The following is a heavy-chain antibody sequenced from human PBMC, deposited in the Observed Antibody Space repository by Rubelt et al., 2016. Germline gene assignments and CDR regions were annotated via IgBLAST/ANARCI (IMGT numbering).Heavy chain of an antibody. D-gene: IGHD2-2*01. V-gene: IGHV4-39*07. CDR1: GVSISSRSYY. CDR3: AGFSPAVDY. Sequence: QVQLQESGPGLVKPSQTLSLTCTVSGVSISSRSYYWGWIRQPPGKGLEWIGSIFHSGSTYYKPSLKSRITISVDTSKNQISLKLSSVTAADTAVYFCAGFSPAVDYWGQGTLVTVSS. CDR2: IFHSGST. J-gene: IGHJ4*02.